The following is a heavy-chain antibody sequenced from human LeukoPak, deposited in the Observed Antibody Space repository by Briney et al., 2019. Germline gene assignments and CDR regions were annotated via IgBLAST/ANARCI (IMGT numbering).Heavy chain of an antibody. Sequence: GGSLRLSCAASGFTFSSYGMHWVRQAPGKGLEWVSYISSSGSTIYYADSVKGRFTISRDNAKNSLYLQMNSLRAEDTAVYYCARAQTYYDILTGYSPGAFDIWGQGTMVTVSS. J-gene: IGHJ3*02. D-gene: IGHD3-9*01. CDR2: ISSSGSTI. CDR3: ARAQTYYDILTGYSPGAFDI. CDR1: GFTFSSYG. V-gene: IGHV3-48*04.